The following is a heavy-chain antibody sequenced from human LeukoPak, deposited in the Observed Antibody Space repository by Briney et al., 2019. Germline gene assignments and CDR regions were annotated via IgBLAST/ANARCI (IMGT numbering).Heavy chain of an antibody. CDR2: INPTGGST. CDR3: ASFCNTNDALDI. D-gene: IGHD2-2*02. CDR1: GYRFTSQY. J-gene: IGHJ3*02. Sequence: VASVKVSCKASGYRFTSQYVHWVRQAPGQGLEWMGIINPTGGSTRNAQKFQGRFSMTGDTSTSTVYMELSRLRSEDTAVYYCASFCNTNDALDIWGQGTMVTVSS. V-gene: IGHV1-46*01.